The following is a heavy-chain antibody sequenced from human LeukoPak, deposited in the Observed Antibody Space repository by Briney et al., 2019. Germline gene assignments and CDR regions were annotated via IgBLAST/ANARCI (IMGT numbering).Heavy chain of an antibody. V-gene: IGHV3-49*05. CDR3: TRDRGAYNLYDY. CDR2: IRSKAYDETA. J-gene: IGHJ4*02. Sequence: KSGGSLRLSCTASGFTFGDYAMSWIRQAPGKGLEWVGFIRSKAYDETADYAASVKGRFTISRDDSKAIAYLQMNSLKTEDTAVYHCTRDRGAYNLYDYWGQGTLVTVSS. CDR1: GFTFGDYA. D-gene: IGHD1-1*01.